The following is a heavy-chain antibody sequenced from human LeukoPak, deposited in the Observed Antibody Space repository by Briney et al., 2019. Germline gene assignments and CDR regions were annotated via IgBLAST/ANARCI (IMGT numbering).Heavy chain of an antibody. V-gene: IGHV4-59*01. CDR3: AREGDGSSRYRDAFDI. CDR1: GGSISSYY. CDR2: IYYSGST. J-gene: IGHJ3*02. Sequence: PSETLSLTCTVSGGSISSYYWSWIRQPPGKGLEWIGYIYYSGSTNYNPSLKSRVTISVDTSKNQFSLKLSSVTAADTAVYYCAREGDGSSRYRDAFDIWGQGTMVTVSS. D-gene: IGHD6-13*01.